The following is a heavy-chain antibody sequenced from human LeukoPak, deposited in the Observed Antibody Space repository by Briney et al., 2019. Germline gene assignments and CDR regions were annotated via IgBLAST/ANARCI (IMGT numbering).Heavy chain of an antibody. CDR1: GFTFSSYW. CDR3: AREAYCGGDCSRGYYFDY. J-gene: IGHJ4*02. V-gene: IGHV3-7*01. D-gene: IGHD2-21*02. Sequence: GGSLRLSCAASGFTFSSYWMSWVRQAPGKGLEWVANMKQDGSDKYYVDSVKGRFTVSRDDAKNSLYLQMNSLRAEDTAVYYCAREAYCGGDCSRGYYFDYWGQGTLVTASS. CDR2: MKQDGSDK.